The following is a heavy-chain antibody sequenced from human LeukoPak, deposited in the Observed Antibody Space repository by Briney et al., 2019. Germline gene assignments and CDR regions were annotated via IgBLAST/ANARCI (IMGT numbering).Heavy chain of an antibody. Sequence: GGSLRLSCAASGFTFSSYNINWVRQAPGKGLEWVSSISHSGRHIYYADSVKGRFTISRDNAKNSVYLQMHSVRAEDTAVYYCARGGWFDVSYYFDYWGQGALVTVSS. CDR3: ARGGWFDVSYYFDY. CDR2: ISHSGRHI. CDR1: GFTFSSYN. D-gene: IGHD6-19*01. V-gene: IGHV3-21*06. J-gene: IGHJ4*02.